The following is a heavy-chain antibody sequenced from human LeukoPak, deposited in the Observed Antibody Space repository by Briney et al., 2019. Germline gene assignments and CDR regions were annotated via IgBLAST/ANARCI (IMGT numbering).Heavy chain of an antibody. D-gene: IGHD3-3*01. J-gene: IGHJ3*02. CDR2: ISAHNGNT. CDR3: ARATIFGVVIHPDAFDI. CDR1: GYTFTSYG. V-gene: IGHV1-18*01. Sequence: ASVKVSCKASGYTFTSYGISWVRQAPGQGLEWMGWISAHNGNTNYAQKLQGRVTMTTDTSTSTAYMELRSLRSDDTAVYYCARATIFGVVIHPDAFDIWGQGTMVTVSS.